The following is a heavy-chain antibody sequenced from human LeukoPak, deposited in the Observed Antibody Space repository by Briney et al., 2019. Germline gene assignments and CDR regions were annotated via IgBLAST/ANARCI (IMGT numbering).Heavy chain of an antibody. Sequence: GGSLRLSCAASGFTFSTYTIHWVRQAPGKGLEWMAVISYDGSNKYYADSVKGRFTISRDNSKNTLYLQMNSLRAEDTAVYYCAKENRERDFDYWGQGTLVTVSS. J-gene: IGHJ4*02. V-gene: IGHV3-30*04. D-gene: IGHD5-24*01. CDR1: GFTFSTYT. CDR3: AKENRERDFDY. CDR2: ISYDGSNK.